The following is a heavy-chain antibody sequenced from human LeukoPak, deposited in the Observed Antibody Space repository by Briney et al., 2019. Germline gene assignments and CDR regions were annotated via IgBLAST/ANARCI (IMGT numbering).Heavy chain of an antibody. J-gene: IGHJ4*02. Sequence: GGSLRLSCAASGFTFSNAWMSWVPQAPGKGLEWVGRIKSKTDGGTTDYAAPVKGRFTISRDDSKNTLYLQMNSLKTEDTAVDYCTTTPRGYSGYDTTLTYFDYWGQGTLVTVSS. CDR3: TTTPRGYSGYDTTLTYFDY. D-gene: IGHD5-12*01. V-gene: IGHV3-15*01. CDR1: GFTFSNAW. CDR2: IKSKTDGGTT.